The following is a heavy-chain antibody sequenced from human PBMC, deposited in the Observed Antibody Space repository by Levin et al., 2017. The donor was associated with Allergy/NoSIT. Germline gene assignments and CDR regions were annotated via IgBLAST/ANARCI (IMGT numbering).Heavy chain of an antibody. CDR2: ISWNSGSI. V-gene: IGHV3-9*01. J-gene: IGHJ3*02. CDR3: ARDNFGLRDALEI. D-gene: IGHD3-10*01. Sequence: GGSLRLSCAASGFTFDDYAMHWVRQAPGKGLEWVSGISWNSGSIGYADSVKGRFTISRDNAKNSLYLQMNSLRTEDTALYYCARDNFGLRDALEIWGQGTMVIVSS. CDR1: GFTFDDYA.